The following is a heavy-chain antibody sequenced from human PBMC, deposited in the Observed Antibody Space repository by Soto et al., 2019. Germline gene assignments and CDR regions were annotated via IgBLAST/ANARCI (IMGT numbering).Heavy chain of an antibody. J-gene: IGHJ3*02. Sequence: QVHLVQSGAEVKKPGSSVKVSCKASGGIFSNYAITWVRQAPGRGLEWMGGIIPIYNAPNYAQKFQGRVTITADDSTDTVFMEMSSLRSEDTAVYFCAGDPHTFCSADCIAGFDMWGQGTMVTVSS. D-gene: IGHD2-21*01. CDR2: IIPIYNAP. V-gene: IGHV1-69*01. CDR1: GGIFSNYA. CDR3: AGDPHTFCSADCIAGFDM.